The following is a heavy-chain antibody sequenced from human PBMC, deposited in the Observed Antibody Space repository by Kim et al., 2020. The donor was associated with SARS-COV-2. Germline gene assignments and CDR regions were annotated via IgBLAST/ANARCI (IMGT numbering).Heavy chain of an antibody. CDR3: ARVVAYYGSGSYYGYYFDY. CDR1: GGSISSSSYY. Sequence: SETLSLTCTVSGGSISSSSYYWGWIRQPPGKGLEWIGSIYYSGSTYYNPSLKSRVTISVDTSKNQFSLKLSSVTAADTAVYYCARVVAYYGSGSYYGYYFDYWGQGTLVTVSS. D-gene: IGHD3-10*01. V-gene: IGHV4-39*07. J-gene: IGHJ4*02. CDR2: IYYSGST.